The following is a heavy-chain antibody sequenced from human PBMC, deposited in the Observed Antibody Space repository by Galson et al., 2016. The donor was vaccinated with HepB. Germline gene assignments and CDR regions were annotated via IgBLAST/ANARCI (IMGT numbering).Heavy chain of an antibody. V-gene: IGHV3-48*02. CDR3: ARVRFHGSGSPKNDH. Sequence: SLRLSCAASGFTFSSHNMNWVRQAPGKGLEWISYISSASHTKNYADSLKGRFIISRDNVKNSIYLQLNSLRDEDTAVYYCARVRFHGSGSPKNDHWGRGTQVTVSS. D-gene: IGHD3-10*01. CDR1: GFTFSSHN. J-gene: IGHJ4*02. CDR2: ISSASHTK.